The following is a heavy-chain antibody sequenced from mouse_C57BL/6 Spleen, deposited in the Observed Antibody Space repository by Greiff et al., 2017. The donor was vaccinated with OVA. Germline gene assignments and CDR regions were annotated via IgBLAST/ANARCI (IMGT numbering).Heavy chain of an antibody. CDR1: GFTFSSYG. V-gene: IGHV5-6*02. D-gene: IGHD1-1*01. CDR3: ARGITTVVAPDYYAMDY. Sequence: EVKVVESGGDLVKPGGSLKLSCAASGFTFSSYGMSWVRQTPDKRLEWVATISSGGSYTYYPDSVKGRFTISRDNAKNTLYLQMRSLKSEDTAMYYCARGITTVVAPDYYAMDYWGQGTSVTVSS. CDR2: ISSGGSYT. J-gene: IGHJ4*01.